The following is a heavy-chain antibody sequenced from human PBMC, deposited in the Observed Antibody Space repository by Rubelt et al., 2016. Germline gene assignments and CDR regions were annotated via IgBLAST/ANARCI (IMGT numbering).Heavy chain of an antibody. V-gene: IGHV4-59*06. CDR3: ASATTVVTHIAY. Sequence: QVQLQESGPGLVKPSETLSLTCTVSGDSISPYYWSWIRQPPAKGLEWIGYIYYTGSAYYNPSLKSRVTISVDTSVNQFSLKLSSVTAADTAVYYCASATTVVTHIAYWGQGTLVTVSS. J-gene: IGHJ4*02. D-gene: IGHD4-23*01. CDR2: IYYTGSA. CDR1: GDSISPYY.